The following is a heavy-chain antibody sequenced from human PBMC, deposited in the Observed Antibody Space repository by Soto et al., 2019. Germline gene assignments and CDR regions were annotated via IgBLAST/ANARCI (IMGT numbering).Heavy chain of an antibody. CDR2: IKPTCGGT. D-gene: IGHD4-17*01. V-gene: IGHV1-46*01. Sequence: QVHLVQSGAEVMKPGASVTFPCKASGYTFSNYYMHWVRQAPRQGLEWVGIIKPTCGGTTSAQNFQGRVTMTRDTSTSTVYMELKSLRSEDTAVYYCARGPKLTDFGDRGYYGMDVWGHGTTVTVSS. CDR3: ARGPKLTDFGDRGYYGMDV. CDR1: GYTFSNYY. J-gene: IGHJ6*02.